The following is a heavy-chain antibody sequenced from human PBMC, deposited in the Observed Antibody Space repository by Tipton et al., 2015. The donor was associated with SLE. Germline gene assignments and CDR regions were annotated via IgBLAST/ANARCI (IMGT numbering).Heavy chain of an antibody. CDR3: ALVAAVGRIDY. CDR1: GPSINTYY. J-gene: IGHJ4*02. D-gene: IGHD6-13*01. CDR2: IFSSGYT. V-gene: IGHV4-4*07. Sequence: TLSLTCTVSGPSINTYYCTWIRQPAGKGLEWIGRIFSSGYTNYNPSLKSRVTLSVDTSKNQFFLRLSSVSAADTAVYYCALVAAVGRIDYWGQGTLVTVSS.